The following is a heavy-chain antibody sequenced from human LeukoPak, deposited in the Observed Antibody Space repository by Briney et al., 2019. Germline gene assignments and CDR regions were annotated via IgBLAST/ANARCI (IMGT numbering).Heavy chain of an antibody. CDR3: TRHGGYCTNGVRYRGFDY. CDR2: IRSKANSYAT. V-gene: IGHV3-73*01. Sequence: PGGSLRLSCAASGFTFSVSAMHWVRQASGKGLEWVGRIRSKANSYATAYAASVKGRFTISRDDSKNTAYLQMNSLKTEDTAVYYCTRHGGYCTNGVRYRGFDYWGQGTLVTVSS. D-gene: IGHD2-8*01. CDR1: GFTFSVSA. J-gene: IGHJ4*02.